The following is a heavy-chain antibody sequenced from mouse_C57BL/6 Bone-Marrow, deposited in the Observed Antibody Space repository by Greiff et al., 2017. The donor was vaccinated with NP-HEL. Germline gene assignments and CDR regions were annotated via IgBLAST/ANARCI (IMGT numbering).Heavy chain of an antibody. CDR2: IYPGGGYT. V-gene: IGHV1-63*01. D-gene: IGHD1-1*01. CDR3: ARCGSSYVPYFDV. J-gene: IGHJ1*03. CDR1: GYTFTNYW. Sequence: QVQLQQSGAELVRPGPSVKMSCKASGYTFTNYWIGWAKQRPGHGLEWIGDIYPGGGYTNYNEKFKGKATLTADKSSSTAYMQFSSLTSEDSAIYYCARCGSSYVPYFDVWGTGTTVTVSS.